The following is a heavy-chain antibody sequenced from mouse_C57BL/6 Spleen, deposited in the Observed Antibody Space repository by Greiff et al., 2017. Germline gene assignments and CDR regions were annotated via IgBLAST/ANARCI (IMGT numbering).Heavy chain of an antibody. CDR2: IWSGGST. D-gene: IGHD1-1*01. CDR3: ARMDTTVDWYFDV. CDR1: GFSLTSYG. Sequence: VMLVESGPGLVQPSQSLSITCSVSGFSLTSYGVHWVRQSPGKGLEWLGVIWSGGSTDYNAAFISSLSISKDNSKSQFFFKMNSLQADDTAIYYCARMDTTVDWYFDVWGTGTTVTVSS. J-gene: IGHJ1*03. V-gene: IGHV2-2*01.